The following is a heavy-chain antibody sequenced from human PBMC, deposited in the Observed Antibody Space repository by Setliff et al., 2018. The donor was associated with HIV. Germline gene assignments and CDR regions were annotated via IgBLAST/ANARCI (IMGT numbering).Heavy chain of an antibody. Sequence: GASVKVSCKASGYTFTKFDINWVRQATGQGLEWVGWMNPNSGNTGYAQKFQGRVTMTRNTSISTAYMELSSLRSEDTAVYYCARGPASKYYNFWSGYEGFYYYYMDVWGKGTTVTVSS. CDR3: ARGPASKYYNFWSGYEGFYYYYMDV. J-gene: IGHJ6*03. D-gene: IGHD3-3*01. CDR1: GYTFTKFD. V-gene: IGHV1-8*01. CDR2: MNPNSGNT.